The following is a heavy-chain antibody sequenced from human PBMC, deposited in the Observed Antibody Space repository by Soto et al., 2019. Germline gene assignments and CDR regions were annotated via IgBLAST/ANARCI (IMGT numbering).Heavy chain of an antibody. J-gene: IGHJ6*02. V-gene: IGHV5-51*01. D-gene: IGHD3-3*01. CDR3: ARQAAAPYYDFWSGYSGAGTYGMDV. CDR2: IYPGDSDT. Sequence: GESLKISCKGSGYSLTSYWIGWVRQMPGKGLEWMGIIYPGDSDTRYSPSFQGQVTISADKSLSTAYLQWSSLKASDTAMYYCARQAAAPYYDFWSGYSGAGTYGMDVWGQGTTVTVSS. CDR1: GYSLTSYW.